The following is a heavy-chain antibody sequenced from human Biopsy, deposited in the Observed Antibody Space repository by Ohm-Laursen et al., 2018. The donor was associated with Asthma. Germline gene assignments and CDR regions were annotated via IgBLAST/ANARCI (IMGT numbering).Heavy chain of an antibody. CDR1: GYSFTSYW. J-gene: IGHJ2*01. CDR3: ARVGVCGGDCYSPHDYWYFDL. Sequence: ESLKISCKGSGYSFTSYWIGWVRQMPGKGLEWMGIIYPGDSYTRYSPSFQGQVTISADKSISTAYLQGSSLKASDTAVYYCARVGVCGGDCYSPHDYWYFDLWGRGTLVTVSS. D-gene: IGHD2-21*02. CDR2: IYPGDSYT. V-gene: IGHV5-51*01.